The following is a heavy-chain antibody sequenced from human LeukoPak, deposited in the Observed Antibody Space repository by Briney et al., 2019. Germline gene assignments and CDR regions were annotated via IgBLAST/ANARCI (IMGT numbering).Heavy chain of an antibody. D-gene: IGHD2-15*01. CDR1: GFTFSSYG. J-gene: IGHJ4*02. CDR3: AKDCRSGGSCYQY. CDR2: ISGSGGGT. Sequence: GGSLRLSCAASGFTFSSYGMHWVRQAPGKGLEWVSAISGSGGGTYYADSVKGRFTISRDNSKNTLYLQMNSLRAEDTAVYYCAKDCRSGGSCYQYWGQGTLVTVSS. V-gene: IGHV3-23*01.